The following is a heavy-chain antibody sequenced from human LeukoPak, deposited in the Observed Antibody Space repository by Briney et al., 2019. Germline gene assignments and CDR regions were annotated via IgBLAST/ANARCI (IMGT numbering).Heavy chain of an antibody. CDR2: IYYSGST. D-gene: IGHD3-10*02. V-gene: IGHV4-30-4*01. J-gene: IGHJ3*02. Sequence: PSQTLSLTCTVPGGSISSGDYYWSWIRQPPGKGLEWIGYIYYSGSTYYNPSLKSRVTLSVDTSKNQFSLKLSSVTAADTAVYYCARDMSWNAFDIWGQGTMVTVSS. CDR1: GGSISSGDYY. CDR3: ARDMSWNAFDI.